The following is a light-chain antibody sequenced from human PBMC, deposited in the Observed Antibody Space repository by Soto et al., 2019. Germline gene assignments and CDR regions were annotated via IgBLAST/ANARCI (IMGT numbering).Light chain of an antibody. Sequence: EIVMTQSPATVSVSPGEGATLSCRASQTINTNLAWYQQKPGQVPRLLIHGASTRATDIPARFGGSGSGTEFPLIISSLQSEDFAVYFCQQYDNWPPVFGQGTRVEI. CDR3: QQYDNWPPV. V-gene: IGKV3-15*01. CDR1: QTINTN. CDR2: GAS. J-gene: IGKJ1*01.